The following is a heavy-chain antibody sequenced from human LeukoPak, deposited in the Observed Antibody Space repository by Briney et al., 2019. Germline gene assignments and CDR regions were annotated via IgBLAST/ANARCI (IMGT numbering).Heavy chain of an antibody. Sequence: SETLSLTCAVSGYSVSSGYYWGWIRQPPGKGLEWIGSIYQSGITYYNPSLKSRVAISLDTSKNQFSLKLTSVTAADTAMYYCARLPDSSSTLDYWGQGNLVTVSS. V-gene: IGHV4-38-2*01. CDR3: ARLPDSSSTLDY. CDR1: GYSVSSGYY. J-gene: IGHJ4*02. CDR2: IYQSGIT. D-gene: IGHD6-6*01.